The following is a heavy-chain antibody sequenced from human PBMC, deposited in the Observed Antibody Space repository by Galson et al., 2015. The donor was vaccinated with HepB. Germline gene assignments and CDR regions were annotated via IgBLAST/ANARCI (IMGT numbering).Heavy chain of an antibody. CDR1: GFSLSNARMG. V-gene: IGHV2-26*01. Sequence: PALVKPTQTLTLTCTVSGFSLSNARMGVSWIRQPPGKALEWLAHLFSNDEKSYSTSLKSRLTISKDTSKSQVVLTMTNMDPVDTATYYCARIQPRGGQLADYWGQGTLVTVSS. CDR3: ARIQPRGGQLADY. D-gene: IGHD6-13*01. CDR2: LFSNDEK. J-gene: IGHJ4*02.